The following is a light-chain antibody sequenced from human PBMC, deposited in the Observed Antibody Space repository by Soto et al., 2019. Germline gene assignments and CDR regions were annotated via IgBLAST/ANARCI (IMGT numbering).Light chain of an antibody. CDR3: LPYSGGYV. CDR2: DTY. CDR1: TGAVATGHY. V-gene: IGLV7-46*01. J-gene: IGLJ1*01. Sequence: QAVVTQEPSLTVSLGGTVTLTCGSSTGAVATGHYAYWFHQKPGQAPRPLIYDTYNRFSWTPARFSGSLLGGKAALTLSGAQPEDEADYYCLPYSGGYVFGPGTKVTVL.